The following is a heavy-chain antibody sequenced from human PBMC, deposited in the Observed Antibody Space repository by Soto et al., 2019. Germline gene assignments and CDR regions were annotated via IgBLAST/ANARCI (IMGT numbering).Heavy chain of an antibody. J-gene: IGHJ4*02. D-gene: IGHD1-1*01. V-gene: IGHV1-2*06. CDR3: ARDRPTGTDRESDY. CDR2: INPNSGDT. Sequence: GPSVKVSCKASGYTFTGYYIHWVRQAPGQGLEWVGRINPNSGDTNYAQKFQGRVTMTRDTSISTVYMELSRLRSDDTAVYYCARDRPTGTDRESDYWGQGTLVTVSS. CDR1: GYTFTGYY.